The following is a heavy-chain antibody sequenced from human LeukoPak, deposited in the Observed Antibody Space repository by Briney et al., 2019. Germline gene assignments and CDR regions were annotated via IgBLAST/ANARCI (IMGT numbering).Heavy chain of an antibody. CDR1: GFTFSSYW. V-gene: IGHV3-74*01. CDR3: GRVDYCGGGCYDWYFDL. D-gene: IGHD2-21*02. CDR2: TNSDGSST. J-gene: IGHJ2*01. Sequence: GGSLRLSCAASGFTFSSYWMHWVRQAPGKGLVWVSRTNSDGSSTSYADSAKGRFTISRDNAKNTLYLQMNSLRAEDTGVYYCGRVDYCGGGCYDWYFDLWGRGTLVTVSS.